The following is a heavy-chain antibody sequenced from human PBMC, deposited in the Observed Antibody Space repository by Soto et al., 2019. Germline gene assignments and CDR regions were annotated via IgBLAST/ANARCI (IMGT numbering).Heavy chain of an antibody. J-gene: IGHJ4*02. CDR1: GGSISSSSYY. Sequence: PSETLSLTCTVSGGSISSSSYYWGWIRQPPGKGLEWIGSIYYSGSTYYNPSLKSRVTISVDTSKNQFSLKLSSVTAADTAVYYCARPLPLFISTYYFDYWGQGTLVTVSS. V-gene: IGHV4-39*01. D-gene: IGHD2-2*01. CDR3: ARPLPLFISTYYFDY. CDR2: IYYSGST.